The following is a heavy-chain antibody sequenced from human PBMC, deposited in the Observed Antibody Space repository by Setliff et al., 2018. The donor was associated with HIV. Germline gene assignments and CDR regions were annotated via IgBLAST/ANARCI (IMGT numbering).Heavy chain of an antibody. J-gene: IGHJ4*02. CDR1: GGSLSSYY. V-gene: IGHV4-59*01. CDR3: ARTPSRGGFDY. D-gene: IGHD3-16*01. CDR2: IYYSGST. Sequence: PLETLSLTCFVSGGSLSSYYWSWIRQPPGKGLEWIAYIYYSGSTNYNPSLKSRVTISLDRSKNQFSLKLSSVTAADTAVYYCARTPSRGGFDYWGQGTLVTVSS.